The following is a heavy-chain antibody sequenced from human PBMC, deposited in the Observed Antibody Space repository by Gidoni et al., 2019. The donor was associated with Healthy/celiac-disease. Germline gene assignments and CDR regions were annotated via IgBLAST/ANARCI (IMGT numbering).Heavy chain of an antibody. J-gene: IGHJ5*02. CDR2: IYYSGST. CDR1: GGSISSSSYY. Sequence: QLQLQESGPGLVKPSETLSPTCTVSGGSISSSSYYWGWIRQPPGKGLEWIGSIYYSGSTYYNPSLKSRVTISVDTSKNQFSLKLSSVTAADTAVYYCARPVTRIAAAGKGWFDPWGQGTLVTVSS. V-gene: IGHV4-39*01. CDR3: ARPVTRIAAAGKGWFDP. D-gene: IGHD6-13*01.